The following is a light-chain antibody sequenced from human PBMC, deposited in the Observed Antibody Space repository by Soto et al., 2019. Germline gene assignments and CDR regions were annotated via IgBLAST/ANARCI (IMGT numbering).Light chain of an antibody. Sequence: EIVLTQSPATLSLSPGERATLPCRPSQNVGTSLAWYQQNPGQAPRLLISDASNRATAIPARFRGSGSETDFTLTISGLEPEDYGIYYCQQRSDWPLLTFGGGTRVEIK. V-gene: IGKV3-11*01. J-gene: IGKJ4*01. CDR1: QNVGTS. CDR2: DAS. CDR3: QQRSDWPLLT.